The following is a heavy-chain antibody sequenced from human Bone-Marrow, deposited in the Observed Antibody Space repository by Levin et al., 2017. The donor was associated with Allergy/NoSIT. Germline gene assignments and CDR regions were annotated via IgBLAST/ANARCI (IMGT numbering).Heavy chain of an antibody. Sequence: SQTLSLTCAISGDSVSNNSSAWSWIRQSPSRGLEWLGKTYFRSDWYHDSAVAVKSRISFKADTSKNQFSLHLNSVTPDDTAVYFCARERQGQLHVDGNYYYYSFMDVWGQGTTVTVSS. CDR2: TYFRSDWYH. CDR1: GDSVSNNSSA. J-gene: IGHJ6*02. D-gene: IGHD6-6*01. V-gene: IGHV6-1*01. CDR3: ARERQGQLHVDGNYYYYSFMDV.